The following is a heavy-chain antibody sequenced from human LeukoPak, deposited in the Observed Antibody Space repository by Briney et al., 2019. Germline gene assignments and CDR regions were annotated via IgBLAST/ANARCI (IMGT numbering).Heavy chain of an antibody. CDR3: AIALRLPAATYYFDY. V-gene: IGHV1-2*02. CDR1: GYTFTGYY. D-gene: IGHD2-2*01. Sequence: ASVKVSCKASGYTFTGYYMHWVRQAPGQGLEWMGWINPNSGGTNYAQKFQGRVTMTRDMSISTAYMELSRLRSDDTAVYYCAIALRLPAATYYFDYWGQGTLVTVSS. J-gene: IGHJ4*02. CDR2: INPNSGGT.